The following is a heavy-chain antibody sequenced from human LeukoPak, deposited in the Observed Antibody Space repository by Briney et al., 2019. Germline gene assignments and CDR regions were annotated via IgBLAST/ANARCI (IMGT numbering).Heavy chain of an antibody. J-gene: IGHJ5*02. V-gene: IGHV3-7*01. CDR2: TNQDGSAI. CDR3: ASADSGRNSFAP. CDR1: GFTFSTYW. Sequence: GSLRLACAASGFTFSTYWMSWARQAPGKGLEWVAKTNQDGSAISYVDSVKGRFTISRDNAKNSLYLQMNSLRAEDTAVYYCASADSGRNSFAPWGQGTLVIVSS. D-gene: IGHD6-19*01.